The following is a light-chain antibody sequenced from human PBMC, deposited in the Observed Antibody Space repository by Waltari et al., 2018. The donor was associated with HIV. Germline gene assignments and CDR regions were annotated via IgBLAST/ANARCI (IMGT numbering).Light chain of an antibody. CDR1: QTISNL. J-gene: IGKJ2*01. V-gene: IGKV1-5*03. CDR2: EAS. CDR3: QQFITYPT. Sequence: DIQMTQSPYTLSASVGDRVTITCRAGQTISNLLDWYQQKPGKAPKLLIYEASTLDSGVPLRFSGSGSGTEFTLTISGLQPDDFATYYCQQFITYPTFGQGTKLEIK.